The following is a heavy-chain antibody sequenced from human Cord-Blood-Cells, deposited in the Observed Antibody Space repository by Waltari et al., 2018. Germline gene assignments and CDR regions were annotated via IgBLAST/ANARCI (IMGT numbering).Heavy chain of an antibody. CDR2: ISYDGSNK. J-gene: IGHJ4*02. Sequence: QVQLVESGGGVVQPGRSLRLSCAASGFTFSSYAMHWVRQAPGKGLEGVAVISYDGSNKYYADSGKGRFNNSRDNSKNTLYLQMNSLRAEDTAVYYCARGGRGLLWFGESFDYWGQGTLVTVSS. D-gene: IGHD3-10*01. V-gene: IGHV3-30*04. CDR3: ARGGRGLLWFGESFDY. CDR1: GFTFSSYA.